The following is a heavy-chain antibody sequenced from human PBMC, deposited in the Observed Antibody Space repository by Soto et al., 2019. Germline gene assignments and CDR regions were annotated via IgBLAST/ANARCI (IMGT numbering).Heavy chain of an antibody. CDR3: ARINGYVEL. Sequence: QLQLQESGPGLVKPSETLSLTCNVSGGSISSSSYYWGWIRQPPGKGLKWIGSIYYRGSAYYNPYLKSRVTVSVDTSKNQFSRKLSSVTAADTAVYYCARINGYVELWGRGTLVAVSS. D-gene: IGHD3-16*01. CDR2: IYYRGSA. CDR1: GGSISSSSYY. V-gene: IGHV4-39*01. J-gene: IGHJ2*01.